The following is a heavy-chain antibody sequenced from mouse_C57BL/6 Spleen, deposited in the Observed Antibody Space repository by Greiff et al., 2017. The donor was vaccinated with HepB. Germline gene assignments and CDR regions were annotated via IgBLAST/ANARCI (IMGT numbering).Heavy chain of an antibody. CDR1: GFSLTSYG. CDR2: IWSGGST. CDR3: ARLKHGWYFDV. Sequence: VQRVESGPGLVQPSQSLSITCTVSGFSLTSYGVHWVRQSPGKGLEWLGVIWSGGSTDYNAAFISRLSISKDNSTSQVFFKMNSLQADDTAIYYCARLKHGWYFDVWGTGTTVTVSS. J-gene: IGHJ1*03. D-gene: IGHD1-1*01. V-gene: IGHV2-2*01.